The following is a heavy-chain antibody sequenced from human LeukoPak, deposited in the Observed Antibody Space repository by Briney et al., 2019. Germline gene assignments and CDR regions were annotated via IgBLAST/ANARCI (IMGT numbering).Heavy chain of an antibody. CDR2: IYYSGST. Sequence: ASETLSLTCTVSGGSISSYYWSWIRQPPGKGLEWIGYIYYSGSTNYNPSLKSRVTISVDTSKNQFSLKLSSVTAADTAVYYCAREVWRYYFGYWGQGTLVTVSS. D-gene: IGHD3-3*01. CDR1: GGSISSYY. J-gene: IGHJ4*02. CDR3: AREVWRYYFGY. V-gene: IGHV4-59*01.